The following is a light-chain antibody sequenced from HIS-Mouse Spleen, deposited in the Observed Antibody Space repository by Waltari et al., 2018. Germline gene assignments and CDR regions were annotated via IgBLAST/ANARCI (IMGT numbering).Light chain of an antibody. Sequence: DIQLTQSQYFLSASVGDRVTITCRASQGISSYLAWYQQKPGKAPKLLIYAASTLQSGVPSRFSGSGSGTEFTLTISSLQTEDFETYYCQQLNSYPPTFGQGTKVEIK. CDR3: QQLNSYPPT. V-gene: IGKV1-9*01. CDR1: QGISSY. J-gene: IGKJ1*01. CDR2: AAS.